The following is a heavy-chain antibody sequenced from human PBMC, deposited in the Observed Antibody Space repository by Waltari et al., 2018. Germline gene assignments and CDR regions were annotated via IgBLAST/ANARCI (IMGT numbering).Heavy chain of an antibody. V-gene: IGHV4-31*03. CDR2: IYYSGST. J-gene: IGHJ4*02. CDR3: ARDFFSSSSAPPGY. CDR1: GGSISSGGYY. Sequence: QVQLQESGPGLVKPSQTLSLTCTVSGGSISSGGYYWSWIRQHPGKGLEWIGYIYYSGSTYDNPSLKSRVTISVDTSKNQFSLKLSSVTAADTAVYYCARDFFSSSSAPPGYWGQGTLVTVSS. D-gene: IGHD6-6*01.